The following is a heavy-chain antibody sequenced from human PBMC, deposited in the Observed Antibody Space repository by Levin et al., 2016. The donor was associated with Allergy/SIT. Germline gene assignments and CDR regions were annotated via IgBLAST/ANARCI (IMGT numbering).Heavy chain of an antibody. Sequence: GGSLRLSCAASGFSFNNYSMHWVRQAPGKGLEWVSSISSVSTYIYYADSAMGRFTISRDNAKNSLYLQMNSLRAEDTAVYYCARGRDAYNFRLDALDIWGQGTMVTVSS. V-gene: IGHV3-21*01. CDR1: GFSFNNYS. CDR3: ARGRDAYNFRLDALDI. CDR2: ISSVSTYI. J-gene: IGHJ3*02. D-gene: IGHD5-24*01.